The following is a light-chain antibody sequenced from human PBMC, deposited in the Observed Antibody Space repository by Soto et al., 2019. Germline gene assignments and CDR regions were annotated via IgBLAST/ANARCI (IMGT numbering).Light chain of an antibody. V-gene: IGLV1-40*01. CDR2: GNS. J-gene: IGLJ1*01. CDR1: SSNIGAHYD. CDR3: QSYDNSLSVYV. Sequence: QSVLTQPPSVSGAPGQRVTISCTGSSSNIGAHYDVHWYQQLPGTAPKLLIYGNSNRPSGVPDRFSGSKSGTSASLAITGRQAEDEADYYCQSYDNSLSVYVFGTGTKVTVL.